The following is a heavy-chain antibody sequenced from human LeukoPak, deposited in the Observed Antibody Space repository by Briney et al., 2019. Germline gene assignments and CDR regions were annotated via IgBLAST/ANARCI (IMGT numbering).Heavy chain of an antibody. D-gene: IGHD3-22*01. CDR1: GYTFSGYY. CDR2: INTKSGGT. Sequence: GASVKLSCKASGYTFSGYYMHWRRQAPGPGLGRTGWINTKSGGTNYAQKFQGRVTMTRDTSIRTAYMELSRLRSDDTAVYFCARVTGYYYDSSGYPNDWYFDLWGRGTLVTVSS. CDR3: ARVTGYYYDSSGYPNDWYFDL. V-gene: IGHV1-2*02. J-gene: IGHJ2*01.